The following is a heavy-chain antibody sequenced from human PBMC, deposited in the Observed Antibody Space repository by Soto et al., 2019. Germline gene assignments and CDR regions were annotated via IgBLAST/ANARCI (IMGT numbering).Heavy chain of an antibody. D-gene: IGHD6-19*01. CDR2: IIPIFGTI. V-gene: IGHV1-69*12. J-gene: IGHJ6*02. CDR3: AKGAVAGTPTSYYYYGMDV. Sequence: VQLLQSGAEVKKPGSSVRVSCEASGGTFRTYSISWVRQAPGQGLEWMGEIIPIFGTINYAQKFQGRLTIIADESTATVYMDLRSLRSDDTALYYCAKGAVAGTPTSYYYYGMDVWGQGTTVTVSS. CDR1: GGTFRTYS.